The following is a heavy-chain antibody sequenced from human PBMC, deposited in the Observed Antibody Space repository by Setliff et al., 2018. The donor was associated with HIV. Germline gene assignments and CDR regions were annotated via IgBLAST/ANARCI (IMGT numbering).Heavy chain of an antibody. CDR2: TANT. V-gene: IGHV4-39*07. CDR1: GDSISTDNYH. J-gene: IGHJ4*02. CDR3: ARVVVERATIFDF. Sequence: SETLSLTCTVSGDSISTDNYHWGWIRQPPGKGLEWIGHTANTDYNPSLKSRVTVSVDTSKSQLSLRLSSVTAADTAVYYCARVVVERATIFDFWGPGTLVTVSS. D-gene: IGHD5-12*01.